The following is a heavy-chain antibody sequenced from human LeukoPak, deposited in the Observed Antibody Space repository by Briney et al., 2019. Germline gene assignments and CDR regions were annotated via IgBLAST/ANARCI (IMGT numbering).Heavy chain of an antibody. Sequence: ASVKVSCKTSGYTFTNFYMHWVRQAPGQGLEWMGIINPSGGNTGYAQKFQGRVTMTRDTSTSTVYMELSSLRSEDTAVYYCAVAGTLGDYWGQGTLVTVSS. J-gene: IGHJ4*02. D-gene: IGHD6-19*01. CDR3: AVAGTLGDY. V-gene: IGHV1-46*01. CDR2: INPSGGNT. CDR1: GYTFTNFY.